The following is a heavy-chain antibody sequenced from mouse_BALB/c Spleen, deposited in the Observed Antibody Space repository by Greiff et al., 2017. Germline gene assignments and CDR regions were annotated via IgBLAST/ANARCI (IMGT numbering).Heavy chain of an antibody. CDR1: GYAFSSYW. J-gene: IGHJ2*01. CDR3: ARGGIYYYGLFDY. Sequence: VQLQQSGAELVRPGSSVKISCKASGYAFSSYWMNWVKQRPGQGLEWIGQIYPGDGDTNYNGKFKGKATLTADKSSSTAYMQLSSLTSEDSAVYFCARGGIYYYGLFDYWGQGTTLTVSS. CDR2: IYPGDGDT. D-gene: IGHD1-1*01. V-gene: IGHV1-80*01.